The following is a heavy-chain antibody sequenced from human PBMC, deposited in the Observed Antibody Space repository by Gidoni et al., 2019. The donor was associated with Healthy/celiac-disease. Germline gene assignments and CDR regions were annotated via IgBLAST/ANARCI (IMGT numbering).Heavy chain of an antibody. Sequence: QVQLVESGGGVVQPGRSLRLSCAASGFTFRSSGMHWVRQAPGKGLEWVAVISYDGSNKYYADSVKGRFTISRDNSKNTLYLQMNSLRAEDTAVYYCAKDAAFDILTGPLGSEFDYWGQGTLVTVSS. CDR2: ISYDGSNK. J-gene: IGHJ4*02. V-gene: IGHV3-30*18. D-gene: IGHD3-9*01. CDR1: GFTFRSSG. CDR3: AKDAAFDILTGPLGSEFDY.